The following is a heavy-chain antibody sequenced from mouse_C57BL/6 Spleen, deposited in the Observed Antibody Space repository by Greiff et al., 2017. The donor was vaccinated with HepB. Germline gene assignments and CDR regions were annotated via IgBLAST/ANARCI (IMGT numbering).Heavy chain of an antibody. CDR3: ARGERDGDYAMDY. V-gene: IGHV1-55*01. J-gene: IGHJ4*01. D-gene: IGHD3-3*01. Sequence: VQLQQPGAELVKPGASVKMSCKASGYTFTSYWITWVKQRPGQGLEWIGDIYPGSGSTNYNEKFKSKATLTVDTSSSTAYMQLSSLTSEDSAVYYCARGERDGDYAMDYWGQGTSVTVSS. CDR2: IYPGSGST. CDR1: GYTFTSYW.